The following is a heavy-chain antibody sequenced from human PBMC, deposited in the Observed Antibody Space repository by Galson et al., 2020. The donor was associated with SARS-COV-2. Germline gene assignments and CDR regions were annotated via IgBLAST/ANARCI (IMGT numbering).Heavy chain of an antibody. D-gene: IGHD2-15*01. CDR3: TADLPGGISDYFDY. J-gene: IGHJ4*02. V-gene: IGHV3-15*01. Sequence: GGSMRLSCAASGTTFKSAWMSWVSQAPGKGLEWVGRIKSIPSGGTTDYAAPVADRFIISRDDSKNTLYLHMNSLKSEDTAVYYCTADLPGGISDYFDYWGQGTLVTVSS. CDR1: GTTFKSAW. CDR2: IKSIPSGGTT.